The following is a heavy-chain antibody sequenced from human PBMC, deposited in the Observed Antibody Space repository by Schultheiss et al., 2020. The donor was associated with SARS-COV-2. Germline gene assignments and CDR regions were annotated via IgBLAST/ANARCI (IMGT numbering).Heavy chain of an antibody. D-gene: IGHD5-18*01. J-gene: IGHJ6*02. CDR3: ATLRGYSYGYVYDMDV. CDR1: GGSISSGDYY. Sequence: SQTLSLTCTVSGGSISSGDYYWSWIRQPPGKGLEWIGYIYYSGSTNYNPSLKSRVTISVDTSKNQFSLKLSSVTAADTAVYYCATLRGYSYGYVYDMDVWGQGTTVTVSS. V-gene: IGHV4-61*08. CDR2: IYYSGST.